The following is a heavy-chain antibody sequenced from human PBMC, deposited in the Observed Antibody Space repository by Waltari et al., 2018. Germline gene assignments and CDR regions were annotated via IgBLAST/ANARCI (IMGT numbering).Heavy chain of an antibody. Sequence: EVQLLESGGGLVQHGGSLRLSCAASGCPFSSYARSWVRQAPGKGLEWVSGITGSGTGTYYTQSVKGRFTISRDNSKNTIYLQLYSLRAEDTALYYCAKDTAVASVNYFDYWGQGTLVTVSS. CDR3: AKDTAVASVNYFDY. CDR1: GCPFSSYA. V-gene: IGHV3-23*01. J-gene: IGHJ4*02. CDR2: ITGSGTGT.